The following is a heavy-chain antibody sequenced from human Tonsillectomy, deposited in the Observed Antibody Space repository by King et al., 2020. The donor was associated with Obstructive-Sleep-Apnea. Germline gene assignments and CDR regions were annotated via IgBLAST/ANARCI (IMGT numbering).Heavy chain of an antibody. Sequence: VQLVESGGGLIKPGGSLRLSCAASGFTFSDAWMSWVRQAPGRGLEWVGRIKSKTDGGTTDYGAPLKGRFIISRDDSRNALYLQMNTLKTEDTVVYYCTTELRSYGVRGFDYWGQGSLVTVSS. CDR1: GFTFSDAW. D-gene: IGHD3-10*02. CDR3: TTELRSYGVRGFDY. J-gene: IGHJ4*02. V-gene: IGHV3-15*01. CDR2: IKSKTDGGTT.